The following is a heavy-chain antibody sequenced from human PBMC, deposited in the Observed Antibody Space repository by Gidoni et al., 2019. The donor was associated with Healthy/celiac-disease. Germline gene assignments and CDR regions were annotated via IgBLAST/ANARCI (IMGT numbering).Heavy chain of an antibody. V-gene: IGHV1-69*06. J-gene: IGHJ6*02. D-gene: IGHD3-10*02. Sequence: QVQLVQSGAEVTKPGSSGKVSCKASGGTFSRYAISWVRQAPGQGLEWMGGIIPIFGTANYAQKFQGRVTITADKSTSTAYMELSSLRSEDTAVYYCARDPCSGSYYYYYGMDVWGQGTTVTVSS. CDR2: IIPIFGTA. CDR3: ARDPCSGSYYYYYGMDV. CDR1: GGTFSRYA.